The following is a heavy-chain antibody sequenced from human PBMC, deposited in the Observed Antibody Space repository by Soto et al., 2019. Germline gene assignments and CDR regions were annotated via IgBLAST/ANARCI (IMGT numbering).Heavy chain of an antibody. D-gene: IGHD3-10*01. CDR1: GGSISRSSYS. CDR2: LYYSGNT. V-gene: IGHV4-39*01. J-gene: IGHJ4*02. Sequence: SETLSLTCTVSGGSISRSSYSWAWIRQPPGKGLEWIGTLYYSGNTYYNPSLKSRVTISVDTSKNQFSLKLSSVTAADTAVYYCARSAHYGSGSYLPFDYWGQGTLVTVSS. CDR3: ARSAHYGSGSYLPFDY.